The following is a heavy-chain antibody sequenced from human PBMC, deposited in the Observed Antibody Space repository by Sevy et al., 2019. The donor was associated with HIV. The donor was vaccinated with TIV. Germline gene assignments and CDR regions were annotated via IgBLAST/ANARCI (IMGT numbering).Heavy chain of an antibody. V-gene: IGHV1-2*02. D-gene: IGHD3-3*01. CDR3: ARVGTIFSLLGYFDY. CDR2: INPNSGGT. J-gene: IGHJ4*02. CDR1: GKTFTVYY. Sequence: ASVKVSCKASGKTFTVYYMYWVRQAPGQGLEWMGWINPNSGGTNYAQKFQGRVTMTSDTSINTAYMELSRLRSDDTAVYYCARVGTIFSLLGYFDYWGQGTLVTVSS.